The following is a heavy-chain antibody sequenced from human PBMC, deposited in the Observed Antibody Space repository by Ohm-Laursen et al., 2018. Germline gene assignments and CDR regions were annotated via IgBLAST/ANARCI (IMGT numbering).Heavy chain of an antibody. J-gene: IGHJ5*02. CDR3: ARGTRELFPVWFDP. Sequence: GSSVKVSCKASGYTFTGYYMHWVRQAPGQGLEWMGWINPNSGGTNYAQRFQGRVTMTSDTSISTAYMEVSRLESDDTAVYYCARGTRELFPVWFDPWGQGTLVTVSS. CDR1: GYTFTGYY. CDR2: INPNSGGT. V-gene: IGHV1-2*02. D-gene: IGHD3-10*01.